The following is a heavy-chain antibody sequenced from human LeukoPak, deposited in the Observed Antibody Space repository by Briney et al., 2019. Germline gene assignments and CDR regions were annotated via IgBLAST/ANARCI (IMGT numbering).Heavy chain of an antibody. CDR2: INPNSGGT. D-gene: IGHD6-25*01. V-gene: IGHV1-2*06. Sequence: GASVKVSCKASGYTFTGYYMHWVRQAPGQGLEWMGRINPNSGGTNYAQKFQGRVTMTRDTSISTAYMELSRLRSDDTAVYYCVLLSGHDAFDIWGQGTMVTVSS. J-gene: IGHJ3*02. CDR3: VLLSGHDAFDI. CDR1: GYTFTGYY.